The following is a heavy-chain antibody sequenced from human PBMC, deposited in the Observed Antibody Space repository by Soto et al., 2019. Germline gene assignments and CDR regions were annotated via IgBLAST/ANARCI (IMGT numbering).Heavy chain of an antibody. Sequence: SQTLSVTCTVSGGSISSSSYSWGWIRQPPGKGLEWIAYIYYSGSAYYNPSLKSRVTISVDTSKNQFSLKLSSVTAADTAVYYCARDGPVGEVCTSSYRAFDIWGPGTMVTVSS. CDR3: ARDGPVGEVCTSSYRAFDI. V-gene: IGHV4-31*03. CDR2: IYYSGSA. J-gene: IGHJ3*02. CDR1: GGSISSSSYS. D-gene: IGHD3-10*01.